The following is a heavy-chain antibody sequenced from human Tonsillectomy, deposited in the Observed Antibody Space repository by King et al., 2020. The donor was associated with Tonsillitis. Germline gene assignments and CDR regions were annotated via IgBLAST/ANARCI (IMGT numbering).Heavy chain of an antibody. V-gene: IGHV3-43*01. CDR3: AKASSGYSSKDWYFDL. CDR1: GFTFDDYT. J-gene: IGHJ2*01. CDR2: ISWDGGSK. D-gene: IGHD3-22*01. Sequence: VQLVESGGVVVQPGGSLRLSCAASGFTFDDYTMHWVRQAPGKGLEWVSLISWDGGSKYYADSVKGRFTISRDNSKNSLYLQMNSLRTEDTALYYCAKASSGYSSKDWYFDLWGRGTLVTVSS.